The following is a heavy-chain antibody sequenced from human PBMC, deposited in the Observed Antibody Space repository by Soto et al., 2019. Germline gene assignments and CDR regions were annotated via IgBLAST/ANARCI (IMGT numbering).Heavy chain of an antibody. Sequence: PGESLKISCKGSGYSFTSYWISWVRQMPGKGLEWMGRIDPSDSYTNYSPSFRGHVTISADKSISTAYLQWSSLKASDTAMYYCARQARAPFMVRGFIDYWGQGTLVTVSS. CDR1: GYSFTSYW. D-gene: IGHD3-10*01. CDR2: IDPSDSYT. CDR3: ARQARAPFMVRGFIDY. J-gene: IGHJ4*02. V-gene: IGHV5-10-1*01.